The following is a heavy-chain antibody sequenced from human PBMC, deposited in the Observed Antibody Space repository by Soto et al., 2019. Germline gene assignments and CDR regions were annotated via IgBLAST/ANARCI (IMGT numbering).Heavy chain of an antibody. CDR2: IWYDGSNK. CDR1: GFTFSSYG. Sequence: ESGGGVVQPGRSLRLSCAASGFTFSSYGMHWVRQAPGKGLEWVAVIWYDGSNKYYADSVKGRFTISRDNSKNTLYLQMNSLRAEDTAVYYCARDRPSIAVAGTTGAFDIWGQGTMVTVSS. J-gene: IGHJ3*02. V-gene: IGHV3-33*01. D-gene: IGHD6-19*01. CDR3: ARDRPSIAVAGTTGAFDI.